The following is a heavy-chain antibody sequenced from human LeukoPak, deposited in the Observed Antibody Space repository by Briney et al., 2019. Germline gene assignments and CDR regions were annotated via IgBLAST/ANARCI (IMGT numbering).Heavy chain of an antibody. J-gene: IGHJ4*02. CDR2: ISSSSSYI. CDR3: ARVEQLVLNY. D-gene: IGHD6-13*01. Sequence: GGSLRLSCAASGFTFSSYSMNWVRQAPGKGLEWVSSISSSSSYIYYADSVKGRFTISRDNAKNSLYLQMNSLRAEDTAVYSCARVEQLVLNYWGQGTLVTVSS. V-gene: IGHV3-21*01. CDR1: GFTFSSYS.